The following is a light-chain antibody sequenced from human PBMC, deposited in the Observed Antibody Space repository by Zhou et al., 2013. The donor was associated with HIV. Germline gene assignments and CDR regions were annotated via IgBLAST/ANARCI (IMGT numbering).Light chain of an antibody. CDR2: AAS. CDR3: LQHNSYPWT. CDR1: QGIRNG. Sequence: DIQMTQSPSSLSASVGDRVTITCRASQGIRNGLGWYQQKPGKAPKRLIYAASSLQSGVPSRFSGSGSETEFTLTISSLQPEDFATYYCLQHNSYPWTFGQGTKVEIK. V-gene: IGKV1-17*01. J-gene: IGKJ1*01.